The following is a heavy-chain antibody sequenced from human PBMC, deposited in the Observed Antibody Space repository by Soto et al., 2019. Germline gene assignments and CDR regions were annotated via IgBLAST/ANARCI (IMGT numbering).Heavy chain of an antibody. CDR3: ARWDSGYDQSTHNWCVH. J-gene: IGHJ5*02. CDR1: GYTFTSYG. CDR2: ISAYNGNT. D-gene: IGHD5-12*01. V-gene: IGHV1-18*01. Sequence: ASVKVSCKASGYTFTSYGISWVRQAPGQGLEWMGWISAYNGNTNYAQKLQGRVTMTTDTSTSTAYMELRSLRSDDTAVYYCARWDSGYDQSTHNWCVHWGQVTLVTVYS.